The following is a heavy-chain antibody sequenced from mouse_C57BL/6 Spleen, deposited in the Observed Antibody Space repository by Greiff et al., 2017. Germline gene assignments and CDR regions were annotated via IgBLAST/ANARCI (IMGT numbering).Heavy chain of an antibody. D-gene: IGHD2-5*01. V-gene: IGHV1-80*01. J-gene: IGHJ1*03. CDR1: GYAFSSYW. CDR2: IYPGDGDT. Sequence: QVQLQQSGAELVKPGASVKISCKASGYAFSSYWMYWVKQRPGKGLEWIGQIYPGDGDTNYNGKFKGKATLTADKASSTAYMQLSSLTSEDSAVEFCARGDSNYWYFDVWGTGTTVTVSS. CDR3: ARGDSNYWYFDV.